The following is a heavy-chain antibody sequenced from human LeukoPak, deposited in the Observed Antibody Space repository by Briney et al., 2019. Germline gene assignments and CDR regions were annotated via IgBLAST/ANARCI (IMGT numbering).Heavy chain of an antibody. V-gene: IGHV3-21*01. D-gene: IGHD4-17*01. Sequence: GGSLRLSCAASGFTFSSYSMNWVRQAPGKGLEWVSSISSSSSYIYYADSVKGRFTISRDNAKNSLYLQMNSLRAEDTAVYYCARGTTTVTRGFDYWGQGTLVTVPS. J-gene: IGHJ4*02. CDR2: ISSSSSYI. CDR1: GFTFSSYS. CDR3: ARGTTTVTRGFDY.